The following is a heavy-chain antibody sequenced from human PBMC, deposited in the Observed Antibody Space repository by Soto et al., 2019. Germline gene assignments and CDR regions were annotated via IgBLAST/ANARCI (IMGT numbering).Heavy chain of an antibody. J-gene: IGHJ3*02. D-gene: IGHD6-13*01. CDR1: GYTFTSYA. V-gene: IGHV1-3*01. CDR3: ARVIAAHFDAFDI. CDR2: INAGNGNT. Sequence: GASVKVSCKASGYTFTSYAMHWVRQAPGQRLEWMGWINAGNGNTKYSQKFQGRVTITRDTSASTAYMELSSLRSEDTAVYYCARVIAAHFDAFDIRGQGTMVTVSS.